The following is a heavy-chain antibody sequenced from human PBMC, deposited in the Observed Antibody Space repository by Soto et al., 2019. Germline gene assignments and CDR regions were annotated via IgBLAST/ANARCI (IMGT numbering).Heavy chain of an antibody. CDR2: ISGYNGNT. D-gene: IGHD3-3*01. CDR1: GYTFTRYG. CDR3: ARGSAYSTPWSVDS. V-gene: IGHV1-18*01. Sequence: GASVKVSCKTSGYTFTRYGISWVRQAPGQGLEWMGWISGYNGNTKDAQKFQGRVTMTTDTAANTAHMELRGLRSDDTAVYYCARGSAYSTPWSVDSWGQGTLVTVSS. J-gene: IGHJ4*02.